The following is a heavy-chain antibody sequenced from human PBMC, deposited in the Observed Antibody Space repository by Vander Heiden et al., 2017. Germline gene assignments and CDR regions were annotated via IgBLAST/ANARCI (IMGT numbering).Heavy chain of an antibody. CDR1: GGSFSGHY. J-gene: IGHJ4*02. D-gene: IGHD2-21*02. CDR3: ARGPSLDWGVLVTAMVE. CDR2: INYSGST. Sequence: QVPLQQWRAGLLKPSETLSLTCAVHGGSFSGHYWRWIRQPPGKGLEWIGEINYSGSTNYNPSLKSRVAISADTSKKQFSLNLSSGTAADTAVYYWARGPSLDWGVLVTAMVEWGQGTLVTVSS. V-gene: IGHV4-34*01.